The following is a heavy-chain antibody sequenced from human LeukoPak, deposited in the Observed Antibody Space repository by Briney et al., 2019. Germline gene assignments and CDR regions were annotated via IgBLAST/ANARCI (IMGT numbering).Heavy chain of an antibody. Sequence: ASVKVSCKASGYTFTGYALHWVRQAPGQGLEWMGWINTGSGNTKYSQRFQGRVTITRDTSASTAYMELSSLRSEDTAVYYCAVVGATVYWGQGTLVTVSS. J-gene: IGHJ4*02. V-gene: IGHV1-3*04. CDR3: AVVGATVY. CDR2: INTGSGNT. CDR1: GYTFTGYA. D-gene: IGHD1-26*01.